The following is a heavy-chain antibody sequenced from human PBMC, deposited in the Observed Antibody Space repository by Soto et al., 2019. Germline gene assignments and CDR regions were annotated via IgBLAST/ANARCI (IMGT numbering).Heavy chain of an antibody. CDR1: GFTFSSYW. D-gene: IGHD1-26*01. J-gene: IGHJ4*02. Sequence: SLRLSCAASGFTFSSYWMSWVRQAPGKGLEWVANIKQDGSEKYYVASVKRRFTISRDNAKHSLYLQLNSLKAEDTAVYHCARDREWELPHFNFDYWGQGPLVTVSS. CDR3: ARDREWELPHFNFDY. V-gene: IGHV3-7*01. CDR2: IKQDGSEK.